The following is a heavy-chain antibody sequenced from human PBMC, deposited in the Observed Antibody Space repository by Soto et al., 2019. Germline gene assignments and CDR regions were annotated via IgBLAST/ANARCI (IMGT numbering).Heavy chain of an antibody. CDR2: ISAYNGNT. CDR3: ARLEAATWFWFDP. J-gene: IGHJ5*02. V-gene: IGHV1-18*01. D-gene: IGHD2-15*01. Sequence: KGECKGAGYAFSSYGSSWVRQNPGQGLEWMGWISAYNGNTNYAQKLQGRVTMTTDTSTSTAYMELRSLRSDDTAVYYCARLEAATWFWFDPWGQGTLVTVSS. CDR1: GYAFSSYG.